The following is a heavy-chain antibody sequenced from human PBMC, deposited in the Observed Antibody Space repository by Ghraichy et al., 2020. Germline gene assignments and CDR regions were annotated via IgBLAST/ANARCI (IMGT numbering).Heavy chain of an antibody. J-gene: IGHJ6*02. V-gene: IGHV4-59*08. CDR1: GGSISSYY. CDR3: ARLMVWYNWNYSGMDV. Sequence: SETLSLTCTVSGGSISSYYWSWIRQPPGKGLEWIGYIYYSGSTNYNPSLKSRVTISVDTSKNQFSLKLSSVTATDTAVYYCARLMVWYNWNYSGMDVWGQGTTVTVSS. CDR2: IYYSGST. D-gene: IGHD1-20*01.